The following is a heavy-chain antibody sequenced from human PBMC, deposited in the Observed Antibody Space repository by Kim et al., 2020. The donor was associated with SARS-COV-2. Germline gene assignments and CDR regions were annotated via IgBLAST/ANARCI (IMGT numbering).Heavy chain of an antibody. D-gene: IGHD3-10*01. J-gene: IGHJ5*02. CDR2: IYYSGST. Sequence: SETLSLTCTVSGGSISSYYWSWIRQPPGKGLEWIGYIYYSGSTNYNPSLKSRVTISVDTSKNQFSLKLSSVTAADTAVYYCARAPSRITMVRGVPRWFDP. V-gene: IGHV4-59*01. CDR1: GGSISSYY. CDR3: ARAPSRITMVRGVPRWFDP.